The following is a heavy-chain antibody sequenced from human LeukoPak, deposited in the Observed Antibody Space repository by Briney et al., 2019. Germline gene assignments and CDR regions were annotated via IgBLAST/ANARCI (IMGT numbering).Heavy chain of an antibody. V-gene: IGHV3-21*01. CDR1: GFTFSSYS. J-gene: IGHJ5*02. CDR3: ARGSITIFGPHHTQIVGATPALWS. D-gene: IGHD1-26*01. Sequence: GGSLRLSCAASGFTFSSYSMNWVRQAPGKGLEWVSSISSSSSYIYYADSVKGRFTISRDNAKNSLYLQMNSLRAEDTAVYYCARGSITIFGPHHTQIVGATPALWSWGQGTLVTVSS. CDR2: ISSSSSYI.